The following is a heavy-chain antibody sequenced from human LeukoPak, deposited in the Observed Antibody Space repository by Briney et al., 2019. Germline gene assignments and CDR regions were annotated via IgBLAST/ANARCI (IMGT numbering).Heavy chain of an antibody. CDR1: GITSNDVW. Sequence: GGSLRLSCAASGITSNDVWMSWVRQAPGKGLEWVGRILRITEGGTTDYAAPVKGRFTISRDDSKTTLYLQMNSLKTEDTAVYYCATDSNWGFFDWGQGTLVTVSP. CDR2: ILRITEGGTT. J-gene: IGHJ4*02. D-gene: IGHD7-27*01. V-gene: IGHV3-15*01. CDR3: ATDSNWGFFD.